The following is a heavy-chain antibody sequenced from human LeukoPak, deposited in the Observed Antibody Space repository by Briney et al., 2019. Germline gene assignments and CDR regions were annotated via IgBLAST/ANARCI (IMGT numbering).Heavy chain of an antibody. CDR1: GFTFSSHA. CDR2: ISGNGGNA. D-gene: IGHD2/OR15-2a*01. CDR3: AKDPRHYSTNAFYFDY. Sequence: GGSLRLSCAPSGFTFSSHAMSWVRQAPGKGLEWVSVISGNGGNAYYADSVKGRFTISRDNAKNTLYLQMNSLRAEDTAVYYCAKDPRHYSTNAFYFDYWGQGTLVIVYS. V-gene: IGHV3-23*01. J-gene: IGHJ4*02.